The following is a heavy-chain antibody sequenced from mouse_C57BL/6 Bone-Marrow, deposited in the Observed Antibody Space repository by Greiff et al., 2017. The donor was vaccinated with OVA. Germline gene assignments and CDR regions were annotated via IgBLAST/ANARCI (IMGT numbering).Heavy chain of an antibody. CDR3: ARRGYGYDERDFDY. Sequence: QVQLQQSGAELARPGASVKLSCKASGYTFTSYGISWVKQRTGQGLEWIGEIYPRSGNTYYNEKFKGKATLTADKSSSTAYMELRSLTSEDSAVYFCARRGYGYDERDFDYWGQGTTLTVSS. CDR1: GYTFTSYG. V-gene: IGHV1-81*01. CDR2: IYPRSGNT. J-gene: IGHJ2*01. D-gene: IGHD2-2*01.